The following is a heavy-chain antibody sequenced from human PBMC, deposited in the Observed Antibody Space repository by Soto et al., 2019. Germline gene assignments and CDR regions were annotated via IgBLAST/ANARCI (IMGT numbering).Heavy chain of an antibody. J-gene: IGHJ3*02. D-gene: IGHD3-22*01. Sequence: PVKPSCEASRGTFSSYASSLVRQAPGQGLEWMGGIIPIFGTANYAQKFQGRVTITADESTSTAYMELSSLRSEDTAVYYCARGYYYDSRAPFDIWGQGTMVTVSS. CDR3: ARGYYYDSRAPFDI. V-gene: IGHV1-69*13. CDR1: RGTFSSYA. CDR2: IIPIFGTA.